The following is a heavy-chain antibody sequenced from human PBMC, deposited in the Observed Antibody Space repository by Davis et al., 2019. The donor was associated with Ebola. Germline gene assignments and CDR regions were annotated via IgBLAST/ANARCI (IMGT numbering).Heavy chain of an antibody. J-gene: IGHJ4*02. CDR1: GGTFSSYA. D-gene: IGHD1-26*01. CDR3: ARERVGATILSDFDY. V-gene: IGHV1-69*04. CDR2: IIPILGIA. Sequence: SVKVSCKASGGTFSSYAISWVRQAPGQGLEWMGRIIPILGIANYAQKFQGRVTITADKSTSTANMELSSLRSEDTAVYYCARERVGATILSDFDYWGQGTLVTVSS.